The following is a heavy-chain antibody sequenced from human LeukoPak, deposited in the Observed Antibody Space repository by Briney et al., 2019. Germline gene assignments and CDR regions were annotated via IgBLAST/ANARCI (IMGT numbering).Heavy chain of an antibody. D-gene: IGHD6-13*01. CDR3: ARETYSSSWYHYYYYYMDV. V-gene: IGHV3-21*01. J-gene: IGHJ6*03. CDR2: ISDNSGAI. Sequence: GGSLRLSCAASGFTFSDYGMIWVRQAPGKGLAWVSSISDNSGAIHYAESVKGRFTISRDNAKNSLYLQMNGLRAEDTAVYYCARETYSSSWYHYYYYYMDVWGKGTTVTVSS. CDR1: GFTFSDYG.